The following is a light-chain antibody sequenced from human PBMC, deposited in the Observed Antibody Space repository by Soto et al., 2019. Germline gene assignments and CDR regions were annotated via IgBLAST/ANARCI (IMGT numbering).Light chain of an antibody. Sequence: QAVVSQPPSVSGAPGQRVTISCTGSSSNIGAGYDVHWYQHLPGTAPKLLIYGNNNRPSGVPDRFSGSKSGTSASLAITGLQAEDEADYYCQSYDSSLSGRYVFGTGTKLTVL. CDR1: SSNIGAGYD. J-gene: IGLJ1*01. CDR3: QSYDSSLSGRYV. CDR2: GNN. V-gene: IGLV1-40*01.